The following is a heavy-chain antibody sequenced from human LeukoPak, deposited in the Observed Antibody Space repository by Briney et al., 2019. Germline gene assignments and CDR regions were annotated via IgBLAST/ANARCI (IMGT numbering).Heavy chain of an antibody. J-gene: IGHJ3*02. CDR3: ARAGVWAYSDSSGYHNAAFDI. D-gene: IGHD3-22*01. V-gene: IGHV1-2*02. CDR2: INPSSGGT. Sequence: GASVKVSCKASGYTFTDYYMHWVRQAPGQGLEWMGWINPSSGGTNYAQKFQGRVTVTRDTSISTAYMDLSRLRSDDTAVYYCARAGVWAYSDSSGYHNAAFDIWGQGTMVTVSS. CDR1: GYTFTDYY.